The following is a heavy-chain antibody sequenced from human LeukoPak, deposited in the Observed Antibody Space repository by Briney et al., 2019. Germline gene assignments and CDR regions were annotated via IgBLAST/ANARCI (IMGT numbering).Heavy chain of an antibody. V-gene: IGHV4-59*01. CDR3: ARGGACSSTSCYFDP. J-gene: IGHJ5*02. Sequence: SETLSLTCTVSGGSISSYHWSWIRQPPGKGLEWIGYIYYSGSTNYNPSLKSRVTISVDTSKNQFSLKLSSVTAADTAVYYCARGGACSSTSCYFDPWGQGTLVTVSS. D-gene: IGHD2-2*01. CDR2: IYYSGST. CDR1: GGSISSYH.